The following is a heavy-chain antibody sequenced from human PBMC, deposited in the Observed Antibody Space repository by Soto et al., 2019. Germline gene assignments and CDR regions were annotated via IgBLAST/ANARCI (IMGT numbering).Heavy chain of an antibody. J-gene: IGHJ6*02. CDR3: ASSYYDLYYYGMDV. D-gene: IGHD3-3*01. V-gene: IGHV3-48*02. CDR1: GFTFSSYS. Sequence: EVQLVESGGGLVQPGGSLRLSCAASGFTFSSYSMNWVRQAPGKGLEWVSYISSSSSTIYYADSVKGRFTIPRDNAKNSLYLQMNSLRDEDTAVYYCASSYYDLYYYGMDVWGQGTTVTVSS. CDR2: ISSSSSTI.